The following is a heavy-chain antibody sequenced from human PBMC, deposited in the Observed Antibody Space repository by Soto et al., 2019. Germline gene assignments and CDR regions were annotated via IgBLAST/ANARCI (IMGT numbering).Heavy chain of an antibody. J-gene: IGHJ4*02. CDR2: IYSGGST. V-gene: IGHV3-53*02. CDR3: ATYGRVDY. D-gene: IGHD3-10*01. CDR1: GFTVSNNY. Sequence: EVQLVETGEGGIQPWGSLRLSFAASGFTVSNNYMSLVRQAPGKGLEWVSLIYSGGSTFYADSVKGRFTISRDNSKSTLFIHMNSRRAEGTAVDFCATYGRVDYGGQGTLVTVSS.